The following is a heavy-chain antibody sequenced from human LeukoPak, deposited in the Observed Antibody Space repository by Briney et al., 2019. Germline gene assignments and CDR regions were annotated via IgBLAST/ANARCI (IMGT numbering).Heavy chain of an antibody. J-gene: IGHJ4*02. V-gene: IGHV3-21*01. CDR3: ARGMPGDGYNGKFDY. CDR1: GFTFRSYR. D-gene: IGHD5-24*01. Sequence: PGGSLRLSCAPSGFTFRSYRMNGVRQAPGKGREWVSSISSSSSYIYYADSVKGRFTISRDNAKNSLYLQMNSLRAEDTAVYYCARGMPGDGYNGKFDYWGQGTLVTVSS. CDR2: ISSSSSYI.